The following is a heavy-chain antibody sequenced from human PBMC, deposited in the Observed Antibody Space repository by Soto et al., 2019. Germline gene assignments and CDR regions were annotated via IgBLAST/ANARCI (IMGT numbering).Heavy chain of an antibody. J-gene: IGHJ6*02. D-gene: IGHD3-3*01. V-gene: IGHV1-8*01. CDR3: ARGNFEGYDFWSHEAPGYYYYGMDV. Sequence: GASVKVSCKASGYTFTSYDINWLRQATGQGLEWMGWMNPNSGNTGYAQKFQGRVTMTRNTSISTAYMELSSLRSEDTAVYYCARGNFEGYDFWSHEAPGYYYYGMDVWGQGTTVTVSS. CDR2: MNPNSGNT. CDR1: GYTFTSYD.